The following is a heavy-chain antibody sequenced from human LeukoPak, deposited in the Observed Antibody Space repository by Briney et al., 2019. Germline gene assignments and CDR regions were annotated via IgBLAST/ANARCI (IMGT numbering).Heavy chain of an antibody. V-gene: IGHV4-34*01. CDR1: GGSFSGYY. CDR3: ARGSGYYDSSGYYYRL. J-gene: IGHJ4*02. CDR2: INHSGST. D-gene: IGHD3-22*01. Sequence: SETLSLTCAVYGGSFSGYYWSWIRQPPGKGLEWIGEINHSGSTNYNPSLKSRVAISVDTSKNQFSLKLSSVTAADTAVYYCARGSGYYDSSGYYYRLWGQGTLVTVSS.